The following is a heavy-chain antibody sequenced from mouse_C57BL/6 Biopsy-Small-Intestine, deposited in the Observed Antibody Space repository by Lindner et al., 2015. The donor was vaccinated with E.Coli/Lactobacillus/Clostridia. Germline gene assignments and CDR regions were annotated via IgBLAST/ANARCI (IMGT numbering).Heavy chain of an antibody. J-gene: IGHJ1*03. CDR3: TRYLGTRWYFDV. CDR1: GYTFPSYT. D-gene: IGHD4-1*01. CDR2: INPSSGYT. V-gene: IGHV1-4*01. Sequence: VQLQESGAELARPGASVKMSCKASGYTFPSYTMHWVKQRPGQGLEWIGYINPSSGYTKYNQKFKDKATLTADKSPPTAYMQLSSLTSEDSAVYYCTRYLGTRWYFDVWGTGTSVTVSP.